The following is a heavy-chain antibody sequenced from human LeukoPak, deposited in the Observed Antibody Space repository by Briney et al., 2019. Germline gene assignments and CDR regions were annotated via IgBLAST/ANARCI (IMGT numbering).Heavy chain of an antibody. CDR3: ARGGNYYDSSGLQVDY. CDR1: GYTFTGYY. CDR2: INPNSGGT. Sequence: ASVKVSCKASGYTFTGYYMHWVRQAPGQGLEWMGWINPNSGGTNYAQKFQGRVTMTRDTSISTAYMELSRLRSDDTAVYYCARGGNYYDSSGLQVDYWGQGTLVTVSS. D-gene: IGHD3-22*01. V-gene: IGHV1-2*02. J-gene: IGHJ4*02.